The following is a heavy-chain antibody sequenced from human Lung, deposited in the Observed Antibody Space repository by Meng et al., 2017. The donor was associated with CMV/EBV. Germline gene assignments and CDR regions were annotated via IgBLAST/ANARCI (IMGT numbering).Heavy chain of an antibody. Sequence: SXTXSLXCNVSGGSINNYYWSWIRQPPGKGLEWIGYIDYNGNTNHNPSLKSRVTISIDTSRSQFSLNLSSVTAADTALYYCARVADGKKIHYYFDSWGPGNXV. J-gene: IGHJ4*02. V-gene: IGHV4-59*01. CDR1: GGSINNYY. D-gene: IGHD5-24*01. CDR2: IDYNGNT. CDR3: ARVADGKKIHYYFDS.